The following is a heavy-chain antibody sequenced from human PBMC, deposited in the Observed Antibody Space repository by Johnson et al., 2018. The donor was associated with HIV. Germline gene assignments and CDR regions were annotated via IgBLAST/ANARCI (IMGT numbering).Heavy chain of an antibody. CDR2: IKSKTSGGTA. V-gene: IGHV3-15*01. CDR1: AFTFSNAW. Sequence: VQLVESGGGLIKPGGSLRLSCAASAFTFSNAWMTWVRQAPGKGLEWVGRIKSKTSGGTADYAAPLKGRFTISRDDSKNTLYLQMNSLKTEDTAMNYCTTASQAKSMITIEDAFDIWGQGTMVTVSS. CDR3: TTASQAKSMITIEDAFDI. J-gene: IGHJ3*02. D-gene: IGHD3-16*01.